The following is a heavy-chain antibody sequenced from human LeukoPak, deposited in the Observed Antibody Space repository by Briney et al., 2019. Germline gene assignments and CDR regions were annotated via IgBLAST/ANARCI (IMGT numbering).Heavy chain of an antibody. V-gene: IGHV5-51*01. J-gene: IGHJ6*02. D-gene: IGHD3-22*01. CDR3: ARRTSESSGFDFLDV. Sequence: GESLKISCKGSGYTFISYWIAWVRKMPGKGLEWMGIISPGDSDTRYSRPFQGQVTMSADKSISTAYLQWSSLKASDTAMYYCARRTSESSGFDFLDVWGQGTTVTVSS. CDR1: GYTFISYW. CDR2: ISPGDSDT.